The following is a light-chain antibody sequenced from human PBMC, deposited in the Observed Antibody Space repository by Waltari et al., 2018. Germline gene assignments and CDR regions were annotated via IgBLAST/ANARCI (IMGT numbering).Light chain of an antibody. Sequence: EIVMTQSPATLSVYPGERATLSCRASQSVSSNLAWYQQKPGQAPRLLIYVASTRATGIPARFSGSGSGTEFTLTISSLQSEDFAVYYCQQYNNWPSLTFGGGTKVEIK. V-gene: IGKV3-15*01. CDR3: QQYNNWPSLT. CDR1: QSVSSN. CDR2: VAS. J-gene: IGKJ4*01.